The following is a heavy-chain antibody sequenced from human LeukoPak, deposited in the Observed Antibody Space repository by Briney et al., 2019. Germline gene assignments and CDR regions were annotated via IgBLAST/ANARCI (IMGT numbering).Heavy chain of an antibody. J-gene: IGHJ4*02. V-gene: IGHV3-53*01. CDR2: IYSGGST. CDR3: ARGLGYCTSTTCLLPFDY. CDR1: GFTVSTYY. D-gene: IGHD2-2*01. Sequence: SGGSLRLSCVASGFTVSTYYMTWVRQAPGKGLECVSVIYSGGSTYYADSVRGRFTVSRDNSKNTLYLQMNSLRAEDTAMYYCARGLGYCTSTTCLLPFDYWGQGTLVTVSS.